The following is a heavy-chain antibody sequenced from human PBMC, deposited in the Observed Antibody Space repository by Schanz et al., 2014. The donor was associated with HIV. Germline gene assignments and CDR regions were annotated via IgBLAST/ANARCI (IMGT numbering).Heavy chain of an antibody. J-gene: IGHJ4*02. CDR3: ANEEVPNDY. CDR2: IWYDGTNI. CDR1: GFTFRNFG. V-gene: IGHV3-33*06. Sequence: QEQLVESGGGVVQPGKSLRLSCAASGFTFRNFGMHWVRQAPGKGLEWVAVIWYDGTNIDYADSVKGRFTVSRDNSKNMLYLQMNSLRVEDTAVYYCANEEVPNDYWGQGTLVTVSS.